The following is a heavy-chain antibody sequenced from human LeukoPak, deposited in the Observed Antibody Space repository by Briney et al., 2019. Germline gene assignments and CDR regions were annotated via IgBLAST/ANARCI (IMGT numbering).Heavy chain of an antibody. D-gene: IGHD2-2*01. CDR3: AKDPGIVVVPAAIGYFDY. J-gene: IGHJ4*02. V-gene: IGHV3-23*01. CDR1: YA. CDR2: ISGSGGST. Sequence: YAXXWVGQAPXKGVEGVSGISGSGGSTYYADSVKGRFTISRDNSKNTLYLQMNSLRAEDTAVYYCAKDPGIVVVPAAIGYFDYWGQGTLVTVSS.